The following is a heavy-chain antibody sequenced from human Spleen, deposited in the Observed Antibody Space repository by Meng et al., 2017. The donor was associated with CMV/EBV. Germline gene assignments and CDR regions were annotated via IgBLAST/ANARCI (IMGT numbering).Heavy chain of an antibody. Sequence: SETLSLTCTVSGYSISRGYSWGWIRQPPGKGLQWIGSIYHSGTTYYNPSLKSRVTISLDTSKNQFSLRLSSVTAADTAVYYCAREFVAVALPPQFYQYYYGVDVWGQGTTVTVSS. CDR1: GYSISRGYS. D-gene: IGHD6-19*01. CDR3: AREFVAVALPPQFYQYYYGVDV. J-gene: IGHJ6*02. CDR2: IYHSGTT. V-gene: IGHV4-38-2*02.